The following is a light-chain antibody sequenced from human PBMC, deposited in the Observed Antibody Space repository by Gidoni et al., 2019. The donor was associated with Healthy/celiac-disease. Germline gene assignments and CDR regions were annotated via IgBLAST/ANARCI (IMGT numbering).Light chain of an antibody. CDR2: RNN. J-gene: IGLJ3*02. CDR1: SSNIGSNY. CDR3: AAWDDSLSAS. Sequence: QSVLTQQPSASGTPGQRVTLSCSGSSSNIGSNYVYWYQQLPGTAPKLLIYRNNQRPSGVPDRFSGSKSGTSASLAISGLRSEDEADYYCAAWDDSLSASFGGGTKLTVL. V-gene: IGLV1-47*01.